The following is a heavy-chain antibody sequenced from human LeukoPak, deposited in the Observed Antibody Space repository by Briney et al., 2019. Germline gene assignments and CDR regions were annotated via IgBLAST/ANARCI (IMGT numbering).Heavy chain of an antibody. J-gene: IGHJ4*02. D-gene: IGHD5-18*01. CDR1: GFTFSSYA. CDR3: AKDRGGYSYGYYFDY. V-gene: IGHV3-23*01. CDR2: ISGSGGST. Sequence: GGSLRLSCAASGFTFSSYAMSWVRQAPGKGVEGVSAISGSGGSTYYADSVKGRFTISSDNSKNTLYLQMNSLSAEDTAVYYCAKDRGGYSYGYYFDYWGQGTLVTVSS.